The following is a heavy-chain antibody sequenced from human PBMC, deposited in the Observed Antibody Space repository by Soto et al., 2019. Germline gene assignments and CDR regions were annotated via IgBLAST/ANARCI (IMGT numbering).Heavy chain of an antibody. CDR2: MNPNSGNT. Sequence: ASVKVSCKASGYTFTSCDINWVRQATGQGLEWMGWMNPNSGNTGYAQKFQGRVTMTRNTSISTAYMELSSLRSEDTAVYYCAREVRYYDFWSGSKGHYYYGMDVWGQGATVTVSS. CDR3: AREVRYYDFWSGSKGHYYYGMDV. D-gene: IGHD3-3*01. J-gene: IGHJ6*02. V-gene: IGHV1-8*01. CDR1: GYTFTSCD.